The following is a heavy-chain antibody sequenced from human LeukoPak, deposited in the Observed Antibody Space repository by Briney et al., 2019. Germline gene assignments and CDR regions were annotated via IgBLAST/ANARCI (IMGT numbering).Heavy chain of an antibody. CDR3: ARAPRPTYYYDSSGYPDYFDY. D-gene: IGHD3-22*01. J-gene: IGHJ4*02. V-gene: IGHV3-23*01. Sequence: GGSLRLSCAASGFTFSSYAMSWVRQAPGKGLEWVSAISGSGGSTYYADSVKGRFTISRDNSKNTLYLQMDSLRAEDTAVYYCARAPRPTYYYDSSGYPDYFDYWGQGTLVTVSS. CDR2: ISGSGGST. CDR1: GFTFSSYA.